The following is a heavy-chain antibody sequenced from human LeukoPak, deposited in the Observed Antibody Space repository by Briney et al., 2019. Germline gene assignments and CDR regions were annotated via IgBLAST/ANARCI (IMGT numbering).Heavy chain of an antibody. CDR2: IYQSGRT. CDR3: ARRRYYDSTGYFE. Sequence: SETLSLTCAVSGDYISSSSYYWGWLRQSPGTGREGFGDIYQSGRTYYNPSLKSRVAIYIDTSKNQFSLRLRSMTAADTAVFYCARRRYYDSTGYFEWGRGTLVTVSS. J-gene: IGHJ1*01. CDR1: GDYISSSSYY. V-gene: IGHV4-39*01. D-gene: IGHD3-22*01.